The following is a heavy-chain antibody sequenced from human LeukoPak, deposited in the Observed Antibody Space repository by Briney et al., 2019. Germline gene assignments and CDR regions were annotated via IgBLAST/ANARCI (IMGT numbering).Heavy chain of an antibody. CDR3: ARDSPRAVYDYVWGSYRSYYFDY. CDR2: ISAYNGNT. V-gene: IGHV1-18*01. Sequence: ASVKVSCKASGYTFTSYGISWVRQAPGQGLEWMGWISAYNGNTNYAQKLQGRVTMTTDTSTSTAYMELRSLRSDDTAVYYCARDSPRAVYDYVWGSYRSYYFDYWGQGTLVTVSS. J-gene: IGHJ4*02. CDR1: GYTFTSYG. D-gene: IGHD3-16*02.